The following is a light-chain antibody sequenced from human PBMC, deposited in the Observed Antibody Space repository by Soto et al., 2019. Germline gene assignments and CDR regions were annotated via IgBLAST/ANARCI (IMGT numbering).Light chain of an antibody. CDR3: QQYGNSHPWT. Sequence: EIVLTQSPGTLSLSPGERATLSCRASQSVSSNYLAWYQQKPGQAPRLLIYGASSRATGVPDRFSGSGSGTDFTLTISRLEPGESAVYYCQQYGNSHPWTFGQGTKVEIK. CDR2: GAS. J-gene: IGKJ1*01. V-gene: IGKV3-20*01. CDR1: QSVSSNY.